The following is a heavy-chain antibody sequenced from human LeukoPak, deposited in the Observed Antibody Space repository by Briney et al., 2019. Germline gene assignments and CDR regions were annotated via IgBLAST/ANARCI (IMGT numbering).Heavy chain of an antibody. Sequence: GGSLRLSCAASGFTFSYYSLNWVRQAPGKGLEWVSYISSSSSTIYYADSVKGRFTNSRDNAKNSLYLQMNSLRDEDTAVYYCARGGGSSSWYTDYWGQGTLVTVSS. V-gene: IGHV3-48*02. CDR2: ISSSSSTI. CDR1: GFTFSYYS. D-gene: IGHD6-13*01. CDR3: ARGGGSSSWYTDY. J-gene: IGHJ4*02.